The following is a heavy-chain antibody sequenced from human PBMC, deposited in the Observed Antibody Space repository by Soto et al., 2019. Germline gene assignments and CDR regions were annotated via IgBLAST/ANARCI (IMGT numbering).Heavy chain of an antibody. V-gene: IGHV1-69*02. D-gene: IGHD4-17*01. CDR1: GGTFNNCT. Sequence: QVQLVQSGAEVKKPGSSVRVSCKASGGTFNNCTISWVRQAPGQGLEWMGRIIPIFGVTNYAQKFQGRVTITADKSTSTAYMKLSSLRSEDTAVYYCARSSGYGDSSEGLDIWGQGTMVTVSS. J-gene: IGHJ3*02. CDR2: IIPIFGVT. CDR3: ARSSGYGDSSEGLDI.